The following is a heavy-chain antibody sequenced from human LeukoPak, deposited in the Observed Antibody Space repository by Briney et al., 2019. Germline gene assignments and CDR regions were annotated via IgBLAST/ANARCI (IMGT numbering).Heavy chain of an antibody. D-gene: IGHD3-22*01. Sequence: ASVKVSCKASGGTFSSYAISWVRQAPGQGLERMGGIIPIFGTANYAQKFQGRVTITTDESTSTAYMELSSLRSEDTAVYYCARPQGWSSGYFNWFDPWGQGTLVTVSS. J-gene: IGHJ5*02. CDR2: IIPIFGTA. V-gene: IGHV1-69*05. CDR1: GGTFSSYA. CDR3: ARPQGWSSGYFNWFDP.